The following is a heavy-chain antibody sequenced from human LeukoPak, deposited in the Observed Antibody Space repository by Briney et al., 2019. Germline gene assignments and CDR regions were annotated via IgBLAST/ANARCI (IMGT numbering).Heavy chain of an antibody. V-gene: IGHV4-31*02. Sequence: YSGSTYYNPSLKSRVTISVDTSKNQFSLKLSSVTAADTAVYYCARGSYADYDFWSGYFNWGQGTLVTVSS. J-gene: IGHJ4*02. CDR2: YSGST. CDR3: ARGSYADYDFWSGYFN. D-gene: IGHD3-3*01.